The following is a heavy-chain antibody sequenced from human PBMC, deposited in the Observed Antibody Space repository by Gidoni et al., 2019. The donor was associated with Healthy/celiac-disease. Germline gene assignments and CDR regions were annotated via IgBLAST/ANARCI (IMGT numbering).Heavy chain of an antibody. V-gene: IGHV4-30-4*01. D-gene: IGHD3-22*01. CDR1: GGSISSGDYY. CDR2: IYYSGST. CDR3: ARSYYYDSSGYYSYHYYYMDV. J-gene: IGHJ6*03. Sequence: QVQLQESGPGLVKPSQTLSLTCTVSGGSISSGDYYWSWIRQPPGKGLEWIGYIYYSGSTYYNPSLKSRVTISVDTSKNQFSLKLSSVTAADTAVYYCARSYYYDSSGYYSYHYYYMDVWGKGTTVTVSS.